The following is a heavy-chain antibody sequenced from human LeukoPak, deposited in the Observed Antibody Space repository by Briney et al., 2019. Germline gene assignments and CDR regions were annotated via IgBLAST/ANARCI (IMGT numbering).Heavy chain of an antibody. CDR1: GFTLSSYN. D-gene: IGHD6-19*01. CDR3: ARVRSSGWFYLDY. Sequence: GGSLRLSCAASGFTLSSYNMNWVRQAPGKGLEWVSYISSSSSTIYYADSVKGRFTISRDNAKNSLYLQMNSLRAEDTAVYYCARVRSSGWFYLDYWGQGTLVTVSS. J-gene: IGHJ4*02. CDR2: ISSSSSTI. V-gene: IGHV3-48*01.